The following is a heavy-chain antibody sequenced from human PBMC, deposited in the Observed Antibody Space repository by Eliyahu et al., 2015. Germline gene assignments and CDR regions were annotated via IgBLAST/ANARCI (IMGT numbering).Heavy chain of an antibody. CDR3: AIYGDYLSYYYYGMDV. Sequence: EVQLVESGGGLVKPGGSLRLSCXAXGFXFSSXSMNWVRQAPGKGLEWVSSISSSSSYIYYADSVKGRFTISRDNAKNSLYLQMNSLRAEDTAVYYCAIYGDYLSYYYYGMDVWGKGTTVTVSS. J-gene: IGHJ6*04. D-gene: IGHD4-17*01. V-gene: IGHV3-21*01. CDR2: ISSSSSYI. CDR1: GFXFSSXS.